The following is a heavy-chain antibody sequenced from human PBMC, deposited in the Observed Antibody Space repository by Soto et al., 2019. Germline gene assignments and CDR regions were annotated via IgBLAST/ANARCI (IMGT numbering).Heavy chain of an antibody. CDR2: IIPIFGTA. V-gene: IGHV1-69*06. Sequence: SVKVSCKASGGTFSSYAISWVRQAPGQGLEWMGGIIPIFGTANYAQKFQGRVTITADKSTSTAYMELSSLRSEDTAVYYCARGAQQLVWDNWFDPWGQGTLVTVS. CDR3: ARGAQQLVWDNWFDP. D-gene: IGHD6-13*01. J-gene: IGHJ5*02. CDR1: GGTFSSYA.